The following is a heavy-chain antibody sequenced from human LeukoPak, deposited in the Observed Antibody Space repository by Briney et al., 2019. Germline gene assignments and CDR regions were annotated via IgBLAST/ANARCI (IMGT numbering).Heavy chain of an antibody. V-gene: IGHV4-59*01. J-gene: IGHJ4*02. CDR1: GGFISSYY. Sequence: SETLSLTCTVSGGFISSYYWSWIRQPPGKGLEWIGYIYSSGSTNYNPSLKSRVTISVDTSKNQFSLKLSSATAADTAVYYCASRPTGGSSYDYWGQGIVVTVSS. D-gene: IGHD2-8*02. CDR3: ASRPTGGSSYDY. CDR2: IYSSGST.